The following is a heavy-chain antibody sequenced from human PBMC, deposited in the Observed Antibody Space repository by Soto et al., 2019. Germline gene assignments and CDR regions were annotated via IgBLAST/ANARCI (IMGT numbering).Heavy chain of an antibody. V-gene: IGHV3-23*01. J-gene: IGHJ4*02. CDR2: ISGSGGST. D-gene: IGHD2-15*01. CDR3: AKEGDIVVVVAANHLDY. CDR1: GFTFSSYA. Sequence: EVQLLESGGGLVQPGGSLRLSCAASGFTFSSYAMSWVRQAPGKGLVWVSAISGSGGSTYYADSVKGRFTISRDNSKNTLYLQMNSLGAEDTAGYYCAKEGDIVVVVAANHLDYWCQGTLVTVSS.